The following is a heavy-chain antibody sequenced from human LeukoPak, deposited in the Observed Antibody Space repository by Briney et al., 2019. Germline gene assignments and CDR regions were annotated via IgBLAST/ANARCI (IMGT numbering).Heavy chain of an antibody. CDR1: GYTFTSYG. V-gene: IGHV1-18*01. Sequence: GASVKVSCKASGYTFTSYGISWVRQAPGQGREWMGWISAYNGNTNYAQKLQGRVTMTTDTSTSTAYMELRSLRSDDTAVYYCATFTYGGDHGDYWGQGTLVTVSS. J-gene: IGHJ4*02. CDR3: ATFTYGGDHGDY. D-gene: IGHD4-23*01. CDR2: ISAYNGNT.